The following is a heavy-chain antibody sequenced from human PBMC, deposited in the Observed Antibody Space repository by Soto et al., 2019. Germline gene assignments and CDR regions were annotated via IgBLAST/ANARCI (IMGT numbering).Heavy chain of an antibody. CDR3: ASHYCSSTSCYRWFDP. CDR2: IIPIFGTA. CDR1: GGTFSSYA. V-gene: IGHV1-69*01. J-gene: IGHJ5*02. D-gene: IGHD2-2*01. Sequence: QVQLVQSGAEVKKPGSSVKVSCKASGGTFSSYAISWVRQAPGQGLEWMGGIIPIFGTANYAQKFQGRVTITEDESTSTAYMELSSLRSEDTAVYYFASHYCSSTSCYRWFDPWGQGTLVTVSS.